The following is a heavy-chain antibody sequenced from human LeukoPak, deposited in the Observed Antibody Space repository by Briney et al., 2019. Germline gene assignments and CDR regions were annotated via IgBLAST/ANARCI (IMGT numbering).Heavy chain of an antibody. D-gene: IGHD6-13*01. V-gene: IGHV3-7*01. Sequence: GGSLRLSCVASAFTFSRYWMTWVRQAPGKRLEWVANIKEDGSEKYYVDSVKGRFTISRDNAKNSLYLQMSSLRPEDTAVYYCARGGFTSSWYISRDYWGQGTLVTVSS. J-gene: IGHJ4*02. CDR3: ARGGFTSSWYISRDY. CDR1: AFTFSRYW. CDR2: IKEDGSEK.